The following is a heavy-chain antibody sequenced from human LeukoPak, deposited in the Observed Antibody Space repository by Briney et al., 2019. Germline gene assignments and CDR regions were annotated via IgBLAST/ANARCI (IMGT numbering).Heavy chain of an antibody. V-gene: IGHV4-39*01. CDR1: GGSISSSSYY. CDR3: ASYYDSSGYYYRYYYYMDV. Sequence: PSETLSLTCTVSGGSISSSSYYWGWIRQPPGKGLEWIGGIYYSGSTYYNPSLKSRVTISVDTSKNQFSLKLSSVTAADTAVYYCASYYDSSGYYYRYYYYMDVWGKGTTVTVSS. CDR2: IYYSGST. J-gene: IGHJ6*03. D-gene: IGHD3-22*01.